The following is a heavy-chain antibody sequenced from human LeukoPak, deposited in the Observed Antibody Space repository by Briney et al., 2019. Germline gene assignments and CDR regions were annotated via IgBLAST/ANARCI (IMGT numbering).Heavy chain of an antibody. CDR1: GGTFSSYA. CDR3: ARAGIAAAGTLDY. D-gene: IGHD6-13*01. Sequence: GASVKVSCKASGGTFSSYAISWVRQAPGQGLEWMGGIIPIFGTANYAQKFQGRVTITADESTSTAYMELSSLKSEDTAVYYCARAGIAAAGTLDYWGQGTLVTVSS. CDR2: IIPIFGTA. V-gene: IGHV1-69*13. J-gene: IGHJ4*02.